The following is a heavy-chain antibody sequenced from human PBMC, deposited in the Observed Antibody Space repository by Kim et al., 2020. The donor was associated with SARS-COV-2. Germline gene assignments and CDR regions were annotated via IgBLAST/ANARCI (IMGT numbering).Heavy chain of an antibody. V-gene: IGHV3-48*04. CDR2: ISSSSSTI. CDR1: GFTFSSYS. D-gene: IGHD6-19*01. CDR3: ARDSNDSGWSS. J-gene: IGHJ5*02. Sequence: GGSLRLSCAASGFTFSSYSMNWVRQAPGKGLEWVSYISSSSSTIYYADSVKGRFTISRDNAKNSLYLQMNSLRAEDTAVYYCARDSNDSGWSSWGQGTLVTVSS.